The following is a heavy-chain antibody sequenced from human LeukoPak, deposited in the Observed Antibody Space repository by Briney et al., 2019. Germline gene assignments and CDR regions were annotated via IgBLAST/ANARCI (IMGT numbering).Heavy chain of an antibody. CDR3: ARASPKYCSSTSCYPDYYYYYYMDV. D-gene: IGHD2-2*01. V-gene: IGHV1-69*05. Sequence: SVKVSCKASGGTFSSYAISWVRQAPGQGLEWMGGIIPIFGTANYAQKFQGRVTITTDESTSTAYMELSSLRSDDTAVYYCARASPKYCSSTSCYPDYYYYYYMDVWGKGTTVTVSS. CDR1: GGTFSSYA. CDR2: IIPIFGTA. J-gene: IGHJ6*03.